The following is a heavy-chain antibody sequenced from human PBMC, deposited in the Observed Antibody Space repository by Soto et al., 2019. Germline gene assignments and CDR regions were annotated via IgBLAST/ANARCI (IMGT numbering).Heavy chain of an antibody. J-gene: IGHJ4*02. CDR1: GFTFSSYG. V-gene: IGHV3-33*01. CDR3: AREDSSLLIDY. Sequence: GGSLRLSCAASGFTFSSYGMHWVRQAPGKGLEWVAVIWYDGSNKYYADSVKGRFTISRDNSKNTLYLQMNSLRAEDTAVYYCAREDSSLLIDYWGQGTLVTVSS. D-gene: IGHD6-13*01. CDR2: IWYDGSNK.